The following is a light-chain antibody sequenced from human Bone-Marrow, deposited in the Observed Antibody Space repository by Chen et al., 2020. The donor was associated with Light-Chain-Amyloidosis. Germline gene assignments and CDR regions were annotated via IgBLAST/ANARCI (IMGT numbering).Light chain of an antibody. V-gene: IGKV4-1*01. Sequence: DMVMTQSPDSLSVSLGESASINCKSSQSIFYSATNKNYLAGYQQKAGQPPKLLISWTSTRQSGGPDRFRGSGSGTDFTLTISSLQAEDVAVYFCQQYFAPPLTFGGGIKVEIK. CDR3: QQYFAPPLT. J-gene: IGKJ4*01. CDR1: QSIFYSATNKNY. CDR2: WTS.